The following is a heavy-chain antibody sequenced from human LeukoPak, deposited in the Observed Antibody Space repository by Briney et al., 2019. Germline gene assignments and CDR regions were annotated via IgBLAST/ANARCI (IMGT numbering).Heavy chain of an antibody. D-gene: IGHD6-19*01. J-gene: IGHJ3*02. V-gene: IGHV3-30*02. CDR3: AKAPLARDIAVVDDAFDI. CDR2: IGYDESNK. Sequence: GGSLRLSGEASGFTFNNFGMHWVRQAPGKGLEWVAFIGYDESNKYYADSVKGRFTISRDNSKNTLYLQMNSLRAEDTAVYYCAKAPLARDIAVVDDAFDIWGQGTMVTVSS. CDR1: GFTFNNFG.